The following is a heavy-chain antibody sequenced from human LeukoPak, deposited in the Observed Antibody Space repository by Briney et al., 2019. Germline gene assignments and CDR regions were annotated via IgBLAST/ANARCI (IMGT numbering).Heavy chain of an antibody. D-gene: IGHD2/OR15-2a*01. CDR3: ARDTTLVGPDDY. J-gene: IGHJ4*02. V-gene: IGHV3-48*03. Sequence: GGSLRLSCAASGFTFSSYEMKLVRQAPGKGLEWVSYISSSGSTIYYADSVKGRFTISRDNAKNSLYLQMNSLRAEDTAVYYCARDTTLVGPDDYWGQGTLVTVSS. CDR2: ISSSGSTI. CDR1: GFTFSSYE.